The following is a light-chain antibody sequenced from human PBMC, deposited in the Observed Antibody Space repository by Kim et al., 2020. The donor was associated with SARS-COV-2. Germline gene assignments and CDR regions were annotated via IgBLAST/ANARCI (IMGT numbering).Light chain of an antibody. CDR2: DVG. CDR3: SSYTSSNTWV. J-gene: IGLJ3*02. V-gene: IGLV2-14*03. CDR1: ISDVGGYDY. Sequence: QSALTQPASVSGSPGQSITISCTGSISDVGGYDYVSWYQQHPGRAPRLMIYDVGNRPSGVSRRFSGSKSGNTASLTISGLRTEDEADYYCSSYTSSNTWVFGGGTQLTVL.